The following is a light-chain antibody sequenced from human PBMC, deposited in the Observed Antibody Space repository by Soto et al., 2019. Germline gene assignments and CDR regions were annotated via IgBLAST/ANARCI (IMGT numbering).Light chain of an antibody. V-gene: IGLV3-21*02. J-gene: IGLJ1*01. CDR3: HVWDSSSDHYV. CDR1: NIGGKS. CDR2: DDS. Sequence: YELTQPPSVSVAPGQTARITCGGNNIGGKSVHWYQQKPGQAPVLVVYDDSYRPSGIPDRFSGSNSGDTATLTIRRVEAGDEADYYCHVWDSSSDHYVFGTGTKVTVL.